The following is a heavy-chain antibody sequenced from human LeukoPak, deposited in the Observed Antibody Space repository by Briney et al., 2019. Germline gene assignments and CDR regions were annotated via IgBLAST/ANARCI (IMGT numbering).Heavy chain of an antibody. CDR1: GGSISSYY. D-gene: IGHD1-7*01. CDR2: IYYSGST. J-gene: IGHJ3*02. Sequence: PSETLSLTCTVSGGSISSYYWSWIRQPPGKGLEWIGYIYYSGSTNYNPSLKSRVTISVDTSKNQFSLKLSSVTAADTAVYYCARWDYDAFDIWGQGTMVTVSS. CDR3: ARWDYDAFDI. V-gene: IGHV4-59*01.